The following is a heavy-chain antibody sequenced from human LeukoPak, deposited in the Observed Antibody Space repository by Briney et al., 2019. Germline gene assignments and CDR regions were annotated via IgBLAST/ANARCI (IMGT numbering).Heavy chain of an antibody. J-gene: IGHJ6*02. V-gene: IGHV1-8*01. D-gene: IGHD3-3*01. CDR1: GYTFTSYD. CDR2: MNPNSGNT. Sequence: ASVTVSCTASGYTFTSYDINWVRQATGQGLEWMGWMNPNSGNTGYAQKFQGRVTMTRNTSISTAYMELSSLRSEDTAVYYCARSNLEWLLFNPLFGMDVWGQGTTVTVSS. CDR3: ARSNLEWLLFNPLFGMDV.